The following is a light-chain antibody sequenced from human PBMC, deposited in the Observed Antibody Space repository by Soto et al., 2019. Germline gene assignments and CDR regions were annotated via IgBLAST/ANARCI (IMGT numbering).Light chain of an antibody. CDR1: QSLSYW. J-gene: IGKJ2*01. V-gene: IGKV1-5*03. CDR2: KAS. Sequence: DIQMTQSPSTLSASVGDTVTITCRASQSLSYWLAWYQQKPGQAPKLLIHKASTLDSGVPSRFRGSETGTYFVFTFRRMQIDDFATFYLKQYDGFSSTFGQGYKLEIK. CDR3: KQYDGFSST.